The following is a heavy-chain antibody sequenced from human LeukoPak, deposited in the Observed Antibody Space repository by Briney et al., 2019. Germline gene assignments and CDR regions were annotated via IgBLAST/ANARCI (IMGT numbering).Heavy chain of an antibody. Sequence: GGSLRLSCAASGFSFSNYGMHWVRQAPGKGLEWVAFIRYDGTIKYYADSVKGRFTISRDNSKNTLYLQMNSLRAEDTAVYYCARAGYCSSTSCFSLAAFDIWGQGTMVTVSS. CDR2: IRYDGTIK. CDR3: ARAGYCSSTSCFSLAAFDI. D-gene: IGHD2-2*01. J-gene: IGHJ3*02. V-gene: IGHV3-30*02. CDR1: GFSFSNYG.